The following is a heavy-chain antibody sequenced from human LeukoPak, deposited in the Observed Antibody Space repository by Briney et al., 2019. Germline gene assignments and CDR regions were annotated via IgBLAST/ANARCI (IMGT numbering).Heavy chain of an antibody. CDR3: AKVRYGSGSYYNVVIDY. CDR2: IGGSGGST. J-gene: IGHJ4*02. D-gene: IGHD3-10*01. Sequence: GGSLRLSCAASGFTFSSYAMSWVRQAPGKGLEWVSAIGGSGGSTYYADSVKGQFTISRDNSKNTLYLQMNSLRAEDTAVYYCAKVRYGSGSYYNVVIDYWGQGTLVTVSS. CDR1: GFTFSSYA. V-gene: IGHV3-23*01.